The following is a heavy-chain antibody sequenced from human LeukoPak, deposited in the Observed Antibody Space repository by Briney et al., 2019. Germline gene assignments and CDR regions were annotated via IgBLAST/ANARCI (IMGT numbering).Heavy chain of an antibody. CDR2: IYYSGST. V-gene: IGHV4-31*03. Sequence: SQTLSLTCTVSGGSISSGVYYWSWIRQHPGKGLEWIGYIYYSGSTYYNPSLKSRVTISVDTSKNQFSLKLSSVTAADTAVYYCARLDTAMVKAFDIWGQATMVTVSS. CDR3: ARLDTAMVKAFDI. CDR1: GGSISSGVYY. J-gene: IGHJ3*02. D-gene: IGHD5-18*01.